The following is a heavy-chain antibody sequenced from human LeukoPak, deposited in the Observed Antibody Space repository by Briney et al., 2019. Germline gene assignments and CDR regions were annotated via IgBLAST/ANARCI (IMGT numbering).Heavy chain of an antibody. CDR3: ARDRAANQDWVEFDP. CDR2: IRDSGEA. V-gene: IGHV3-66*03. Sequence: SLSGTASGWKRRYIYMGSVSLTNRKGLEWVGLIRDSGEAFYADFARGRFAISRDESENTLYLQMNSLRVEDTAVYFCARDRAANQDWVEFDPWGQGTPVIVSS. CDR1: GWKRRYIY. J-gene: IGHJ5*02. D-gene: IGHD3/OR15-3a*01.